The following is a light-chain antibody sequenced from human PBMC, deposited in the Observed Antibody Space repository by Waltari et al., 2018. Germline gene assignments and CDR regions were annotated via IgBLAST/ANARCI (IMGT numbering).Light chain of an antibody. CDR2: NDE. CDR1: SSNLGSNS. J-gene: IGLJ3*02. CDR3: AAWDDSLNGWV. Sequence: QSVLPPPPSASGTPGQSVTISCSGSSSNLGSNSVNWYQQLPGSAPKLLIYNDEHRPSGVPDRFSGSKSGTSASLAISGLQSEDEADYYCAAWDDSLNGWVFGGGTKLTVL. V-gene: IGLV1-44*01.